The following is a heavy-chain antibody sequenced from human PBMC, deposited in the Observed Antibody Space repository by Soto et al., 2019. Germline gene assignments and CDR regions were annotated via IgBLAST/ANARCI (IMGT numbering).Heavy chain of an antibody. CDR3: AKDYPDTLDGSVFFDY. Sequence: PGGSLRLSCAASGFTFSIYAMTWVRQAPGKGLEWVSTITGSGASTYYADSVKGRFTISRDNSKNTLSLQMNSLRAEDTAVYYCAKDYPDTLDGSVFFDYWGQGTLVTVSS. CDR2: ITGSGAST. CDR1: GFTFSIYA. D-gene: IGHD1-1*01. V-gene: IGHV3-23*01. J-gene: IGHJ4*02.